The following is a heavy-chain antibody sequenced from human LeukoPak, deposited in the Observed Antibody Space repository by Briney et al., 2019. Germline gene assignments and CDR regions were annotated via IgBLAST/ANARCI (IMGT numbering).Heavy chain of an antibody. CDR3: AKDDLGLGNY. CDR1: GFTFSSYW. D-gene: IGHD3-16*01. Sequence: GGSLRLSCAASGFTFSSYWMSWVRQAPGKGLEWVANIKQDGSEKYYVDSVKGRFTISRDNSKNTVYLQMKSLRVEDTAVYYCAKDDLGLGNYWGQGTLVTVSS. V-gene: IGHV3-7*04. J-gene: IGHJ4*02. CDR2: IKQDGSEK.